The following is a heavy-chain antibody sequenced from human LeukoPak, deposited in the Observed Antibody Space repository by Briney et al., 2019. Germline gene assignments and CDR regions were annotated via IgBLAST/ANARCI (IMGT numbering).Heavy chain of an antibody. CDR2: ISYDGSNK. V-gene: IGHV3-30*18. CDR3: VKPDLGYLPHFFDY. Sequence: GGSLRLSCAASGFTFSSYGMHWVRQAPGKGLEWVAVISYDGSNKYYADSVKGRFTISRGNSKNTLYLQLNSLRAEDTAIYYCVKPDLGYLPHFFDYWGQGTLVTVSS. J-gene: IGHJ4*02. CDR1: GFTFSSYG. D-gene: IGHD5-18*01.